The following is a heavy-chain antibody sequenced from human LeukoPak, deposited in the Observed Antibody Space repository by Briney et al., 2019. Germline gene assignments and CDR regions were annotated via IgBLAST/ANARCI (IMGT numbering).Heavy chain of an antibody. CDR1: GDAIKYY. V-gene: IGHV4-4*07. J-gene: IGHJ6*03. CDR3: ARETDLESPFTYSYMDV. CDR2: FHVTGGA. Sequence: PSETLSLTCTVSGDAIKYYWSWIWQPAGKGLEWIGRFHVTGGADYNPSLSSRVTLSIDTSKSRLSLNLTCVTAADTAVYYCARETDLESPFTYSYMDVWGKGTTVTVSS.